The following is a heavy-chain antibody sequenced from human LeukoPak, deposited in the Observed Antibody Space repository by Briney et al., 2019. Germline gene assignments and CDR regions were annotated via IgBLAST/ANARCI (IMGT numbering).Heavy chain of an antibody. CDR1: GYTLTEFS. CDR3: ATTRVAAYFDWLFYLDF. J-gene: IGHJ4*02. V-gene: IGHV1-24*01. Sequence: ASVKVSCKVSGYTLTEFSMHWVRQAPGKGLEWMGGFDPEDGETLYAEKFQDRVTMTEDTSTGTAYMELSSLRSEDTAVYYCATTRVAAYFDWLFYLDFWGQGTLVTVSS. CDR2: FDPEDGET. D-gene: IGHD3-9*01.